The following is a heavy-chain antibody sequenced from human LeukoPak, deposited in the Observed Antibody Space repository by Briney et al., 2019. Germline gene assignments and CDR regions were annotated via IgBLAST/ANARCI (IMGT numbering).Heavy chain of an antibody. CDR2: INPNSGGT. CDR1: GYTFTGYY. J-gene: IGHJ5*02. D-gene: IGHD3-10*01. Sequence: GASVKVSCKAYGYTFTGYYMHWVRQAPGQGLEWMGWINPNSGGTNYAQKFQGRVTMTRDTSISTAYMELSRLRSDDTAVYYCARDRPMVRGGFDPWGQGTLVTVSS. V-gene: IGHV1-2*02. CDR3: ARDRPMVRGGFDP.